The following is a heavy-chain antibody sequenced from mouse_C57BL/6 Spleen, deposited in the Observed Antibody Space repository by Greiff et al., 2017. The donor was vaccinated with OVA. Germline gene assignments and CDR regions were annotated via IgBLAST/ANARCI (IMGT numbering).Heavy chain of an antibody. CDR1: GFTFSSYG. V-gene: IGHV5-6*01. CDR2: ISSGGSYT. CDR3: ARVATEDYFDY. Sequence: EVMLVESGGDLVKPGGSLKLSCAASGFTFSSYGMSWVRQTPDKRLEWVATISSGGSYTYYPDSVKGRFTISRDNAKNTLYLQMSSLKSEDTAMYYCARVATEDYFDYWGQGTTLTVSS. D-gene: IGHD1-1*01. J-gene: IGHJ2*01.